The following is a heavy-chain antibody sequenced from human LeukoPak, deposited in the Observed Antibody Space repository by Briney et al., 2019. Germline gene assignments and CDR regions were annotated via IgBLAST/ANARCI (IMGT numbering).Heavy chain of an antibody. J-gene: IGHJ3*02. Sequence: ETLSLTCTVSGGSISSSSYYWGWIRQPPGKGLEWIGSIYYSGSTYYNPSLKSRVTISVDTSKNQFSLKLSSVTAADTAVYYCARTHYYDSSGYDAFDIWGQGTMVTVSS. V-gene: IGHV4-39*01. CDR2: IYYSGST. CDR3: ARTHYYDSSGYDAFDI. CDR1: GGSISSSSYY. D-gene: IGHD3-22*01.